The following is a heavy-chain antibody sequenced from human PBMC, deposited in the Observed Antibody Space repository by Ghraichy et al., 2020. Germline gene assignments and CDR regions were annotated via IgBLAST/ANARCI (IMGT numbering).Heavy chain of an antibody. CDR2: IYYSGST. CDR1: GGSISSSSYY. J-gene: IGHJ2*01. Sequence: ESLNISCTVSGGSISSSSYYWGWIRQPPGKGLEWIGSIYYSGSTYYNPSLKSRVTISVDTSKNQFSLKLSSVTAADTAVYYCARHLSGPNWYFDLWGRGTLVTVSS. CDR3: ARHLSGPNWYFDL. V-gene: IGHV4-39*01.